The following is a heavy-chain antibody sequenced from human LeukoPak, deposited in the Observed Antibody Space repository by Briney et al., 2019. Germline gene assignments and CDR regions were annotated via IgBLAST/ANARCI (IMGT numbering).Heavy chain of an antibody. V-gene: IGHV3-7*03. CDR3: ARYRVATPPYYFDY. CDR1: GVIFNQYW. Sequence: PGGSLRLSCAASGVIFNQYWMSWVRQAPGRGLEWVANIDQDGSEKHYVDSVKGRFTISRDNARNSLYLQMNSLRAEDTAVYYCARYRVATPPYYFDYWGQGTLVTVSS. D-gene: IGHD5-12*01. J-gene: IGHJ4*02. CDR2: IDQDGSEK.